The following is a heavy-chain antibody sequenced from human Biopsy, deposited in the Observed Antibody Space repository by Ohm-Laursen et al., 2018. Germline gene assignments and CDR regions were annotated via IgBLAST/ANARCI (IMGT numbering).Heavy chain of an antibody. D-gene: IGHD2-2*01. J-gene: IGHJ5*02. CDR2: VHHDGRA. CDR1: GGTYSGYY. V-gene: IGHV4-34*01. Sequence: GTLSLTCTVYGGTYSGYYWSWIRQPPGKGLEWIGEVHHDGRAHYNPSLKSRVTISGDMSKKQFSLKLSGVTAADTAVYYCARFIVPSLHCSNGVCPIRWFDPWGQGTLVTVFS. CDR3: ARFIVPSLHCSNGVCPIRWFDP.